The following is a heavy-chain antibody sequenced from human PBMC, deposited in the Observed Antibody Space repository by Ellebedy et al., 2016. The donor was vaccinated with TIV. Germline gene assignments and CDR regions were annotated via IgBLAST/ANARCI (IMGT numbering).Heavy chain of an antibody. J-gene: IGHJ6*02. CDR3: ARALRSYGYGDYYYYAMDV. CDR2: IFDRRNT. V-gene: IGHV4-59*01. D-gene: IGHD5-18*01. Sequence: MPSETLSLTCTVSGGAMSDYYWSGIRQSPGKGLEWIGNIFDRRNTKYNPSLKVRVTISVDTTKNHVSLKVSSVTAADTATYYCARALRSYGYGDYYYYAMDVWGQGTTVPVSS. CDR1: GGAMSDYY.